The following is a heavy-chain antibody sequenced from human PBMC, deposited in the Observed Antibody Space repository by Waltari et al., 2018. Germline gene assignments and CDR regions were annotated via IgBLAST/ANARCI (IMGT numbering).Heavy chain of an antibody. J-gene: IGHJ2*01. CDR2: IIPILGIA. Sequence: QVQLVQSGAEVKKPGSSVKVSCKASGGTFSSYAISWVRQAPGQGLEWMGGIIPILGIANYAQKFQGRGTITADESTSTAYMELSSLRSEDTAVYYCARASPIAAAGTANWYFDLWGRGTLATVSS. CDR3: ARASPIAAAGTANWYFDL. CDR1: GGTFSSYA. D-gene: IGHD6-13*01. V-gene: IGHV1-69*04.